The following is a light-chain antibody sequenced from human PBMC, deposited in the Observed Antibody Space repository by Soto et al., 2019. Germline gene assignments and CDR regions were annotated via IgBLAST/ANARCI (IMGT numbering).Light chain of an antibody. CDR2: LNSDGSH. CDR1: CGHSSYA. Sequence: QSVLTQSPSASASLGASVKLTCTLSCGHSSYAIAWHQQQPEKGPRYLMNLNSDGSHSKGDGIPDRFSGSSSGAERYLTISSLQSEDEADYYCQTWGTGFRVFGGGTKLTVL. CDR3: QTWGTGFRV. J-gene: IGLJ3*02. V-gene: IGLV4-69*01.